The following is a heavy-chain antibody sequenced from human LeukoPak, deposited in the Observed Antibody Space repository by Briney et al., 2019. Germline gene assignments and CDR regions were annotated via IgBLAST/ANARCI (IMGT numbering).Heavy chain of an antibody. CDR3: ERDFI. Sequence: PGGSLRLSCVGSGFTFSSHWMSWVRQAPGRGPEWVANIKQDGSGVDYVGSVKGRFTISRDNAKSLLYLQMNSLRAEDTAIYYCERDFIWGQGTPVTVSS. D-gene: IGHD3-10*01. J-gene: IGHJ4*02. CDR1: GFTFSSHW. V-gene: IGHV3-7*05. CDR2: IKQDGSGV.